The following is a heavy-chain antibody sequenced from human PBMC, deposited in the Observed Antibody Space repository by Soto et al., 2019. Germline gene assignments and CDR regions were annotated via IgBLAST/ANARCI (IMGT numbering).Heavy chain of an antibody. Sequence: SETLSLTCTVSGGSISSGDYYWSWIRQPPGKGLEWIGYIYCSGSTYYNPSLKSRVTISVDTSKNQFSLKLSSVTAADTAVYYCARWNYDFWSGSNPRYFDYWGQGTLVTVSS. D-gene: IGHD3-3*01. CDR3: ARWNYDFWSGSNPRYFDY. CDR1: GGSISSGDYY. CDR2: IYCSGST. V-gene: IGHV4-30-4*01. J-gene: IGHJ4*02.